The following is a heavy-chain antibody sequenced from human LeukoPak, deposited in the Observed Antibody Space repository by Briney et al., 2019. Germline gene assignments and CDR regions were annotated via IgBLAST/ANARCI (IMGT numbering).Heavy chain of an antibody. J-gene: IGHJ6*03. CDR1: GGSFSGYY. CDR2: INHSGST. V-gene: IGHV4-34*01. CDR3: ARAPSGSYYDDYYYMDV. D-gene: IGHD1-26*01. Sequence: SETLSLTCAVYGGSFSGYYWSWIRQPPGKGLEWIGEINHSGSTNYNPSLKSRVTISVDTSKNQFSLKLSSVTAADTAVYYCARAPSGSYYDDYYYMDVWGKGTTVTVSS.